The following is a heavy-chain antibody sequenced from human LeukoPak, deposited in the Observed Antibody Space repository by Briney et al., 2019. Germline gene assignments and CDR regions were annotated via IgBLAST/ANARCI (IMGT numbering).Heavy chain of an antibody. CDR1: GGSVSSGSYY. D-gene: IGHD1-7*01. Sequence: SETLSLTCTVSGGSVSSGSYYWSWIRQPPGKGLEWIGYIYYSGSTNYNPSLKSRVTISVDTSKNQFSLKLSSVTAADTAVYYCARDRAGTHWGQGTLVTVSS. CDR2: IYYSGST. CDR3: ARDRAGTH. V-gene: IGHV4-61*01. J-gene: IGHJ4*02.